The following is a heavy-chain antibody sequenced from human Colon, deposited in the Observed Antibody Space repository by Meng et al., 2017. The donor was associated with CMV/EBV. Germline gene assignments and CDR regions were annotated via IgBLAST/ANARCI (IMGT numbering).Heavy chain of an antibody. V-gene: IGHV1-46*01. CDR3: ARAGCSSTSCYRVWFDP. CDR2: INPSGGST. D-gene: IGHD2-2*02. CDR1: YTVPSYY. Sequence: YTVPSYYMHWVRQAPGQGLEWMGIINPSGGSTNYAQKFQGRVTMTRDTSTSTVYMELSSLRFEDTAVYYCARAGCSSTSCYRVWFDPWGQGTLVTVSS. J-gene: IGHJ5*02.